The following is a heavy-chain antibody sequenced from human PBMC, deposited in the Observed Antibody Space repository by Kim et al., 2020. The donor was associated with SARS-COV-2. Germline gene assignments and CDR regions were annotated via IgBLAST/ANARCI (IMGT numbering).Heavy chain of an antibody. D-gene: IGHD2-15*01. J-gene: IGHJ3*02. CDR1: GGTFSSYA. Sequence: SVKVSCKASGGTFSSYAISWVRQAPGQGLEWMGRIIPILGIANYAQKFQGRVTITADKSTSTAYMELSSLRSEDTAVYYCARVGHIVVGGFDIWGQGTMVTVSS. V-gene: IGHV1-69*04. CDR2: IIPILGIA. CDR3: ARVGHIVVGGFDI.